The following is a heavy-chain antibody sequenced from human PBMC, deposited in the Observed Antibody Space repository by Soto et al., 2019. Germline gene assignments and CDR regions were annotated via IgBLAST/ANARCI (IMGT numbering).Heavy chain of an antibody. D-gene: IGHD3-10*01. CDR2: ISGSEST. J-gene: IGHJ6*02. CDR3: AKSVGGTHYYYGMDV. V-gene: IGHV3-23*01. CDR1: GFSFSTYA. Sequence: GGSLRLSCAASGFSFSTYAMSWVRQAPGKGLEWVSGISGSESTFYADSVKGRFTISRDNSKNTLYLQMNSLRAEDTAVYFCAKSVGGTHYYYGMDVWGQGTTVTVSS.